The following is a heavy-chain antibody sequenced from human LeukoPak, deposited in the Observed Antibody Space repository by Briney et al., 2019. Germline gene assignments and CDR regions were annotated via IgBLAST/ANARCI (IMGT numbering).Heavy chain of an antibody. Sequence: ASVKVSCKASGYTFTGYYMHWVRQAPGQGLEWMGWINPNSGGAYYAQKFQGRVTMTSDTSISSAYMELSRLRSDDRAVYYCARDLYGGTSATFDYWGQGTLVTVSS. D-gene: IGHD4-23*01. CDR1: GYTFTGYY. CDR3: ARDLYGGTSATFDY. V-gene: IGHV1-2*02. CDR2: INPNSGGA. J-gene: IGHJ4*02.